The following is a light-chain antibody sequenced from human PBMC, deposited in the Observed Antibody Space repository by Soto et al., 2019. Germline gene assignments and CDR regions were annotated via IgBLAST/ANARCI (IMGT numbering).Light chain of an antibody. V-gene: IGLV2-8*01. Sequence: QSVLTQPASVSGSPGQSITISCTGTSSDVGGYNYVSWYQQHPGKAPKLMIYEVNKRPSGVPDRFSGSKSGNTASLTVSGLQAEDEAEYYCNSYAGSNNWVFGGGTKVTVL. CDR1: SSDVGGYNY. CDR2: EVN. CDR3: NSYAGSNNWV. J-gene: IGLJ3*02.